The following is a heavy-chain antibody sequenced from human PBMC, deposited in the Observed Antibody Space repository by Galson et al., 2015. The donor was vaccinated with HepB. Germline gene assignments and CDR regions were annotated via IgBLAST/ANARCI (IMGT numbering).Heavy chain of an antibody. Sequence: SLRLSCAASGFTFSDHAMTWVRQAPGKGPEWVSSISRTGGNTFNADSVQGRFTISRDTPKNTLHLQMNSLRVDDTAVYYCAKGPRGDYINSPPDWSDTWGQGTLVTVSS. V-gene: IGHV3-23*01. D-gene: IGHD4-11*01. CDR2: ISRTGGNT. J-gene: IGHJ5*02. CDR1: GFTFSDHA. CDR3: AKGPRGDYINSPPDWSDT.